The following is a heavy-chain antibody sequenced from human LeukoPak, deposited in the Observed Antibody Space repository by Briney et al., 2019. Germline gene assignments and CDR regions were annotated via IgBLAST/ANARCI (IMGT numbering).Heavy chain of an antibody. D-gene: IGHD1-26*01. Sequence: ASVKVPCKASGYTLTSYGISWVRQAPGQGLEWMGWISAYNGNTNYAQKLQGRVTMTTDTSTSTAYMELRSLRSDDTAVYYCARAGFAEDGGSYYYDYWGQGTLVTVSS. CDR1: GYTLTSYG. CDR3: ARAGFAEDGGSYYYDY. J-gene: IGHJ4*02. V-gene: IGHV1-18*01. CDR2: ISAYNGNT.